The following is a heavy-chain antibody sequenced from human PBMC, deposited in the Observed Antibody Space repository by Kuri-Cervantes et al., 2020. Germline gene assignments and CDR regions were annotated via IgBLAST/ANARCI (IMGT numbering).Heavy chain of an antibody. J-gene: IGHJ4*02. D-gene: IGHD6-25*01. CDR3: ARESVSSAYYFDY. CDR1: GFTFSSYA. CDR2: ISYDGSNK. Sequence: GESLKISCAASGFTFSSYAMHWVRQAPGKGLEWVAVISYDGSNKYYADSVKGRFTISRDNSKNTLYLQMNSLRAEDTAVYYCARESVSSAYYFDYWGQGTLVTVSS. V-gene: IGHV3-30-3*01.